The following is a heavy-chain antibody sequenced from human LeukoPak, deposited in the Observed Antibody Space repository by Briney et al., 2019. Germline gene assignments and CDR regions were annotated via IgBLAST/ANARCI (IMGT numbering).Heavy chain of an antibody. D-gene: IGHD3-22*01. CDR1: GFTFSIYA. Sequence: GGSLRLSCAASGFTFSIYAMSWVRQAPGKGLEWVSAISGSGGNTYHADSVKGRFTISRDNSKTMLYLQMNSLRVEDTAVYYCAGDRRYDSSGYFQHWGQGTLVTVSS. V-gene: IGHV3-23*01. J-gene: IGHJ1*01. CDR3: AGDRRYDSSGYFQH. CDR2: ISGSGGNT.